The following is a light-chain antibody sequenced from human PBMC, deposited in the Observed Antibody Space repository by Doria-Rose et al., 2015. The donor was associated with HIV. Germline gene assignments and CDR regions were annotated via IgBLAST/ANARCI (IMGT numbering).Light chain of an antibody. Sequence: TQSPGTLSLSPGERATLSCRASQSFSSTYLAWYQQKPDQAPSLLIYDGSTRATGIPDRFSASGSGTDFTLTINRLEPEDFALYCCHQYGTSWTFGQGTKVEI. J-gene: IGKJ1*01. CDR1: QSFSSTY. CDR3: HQYGTSWT. CDR2: DGS. V-gene: IGKV3-20*01.